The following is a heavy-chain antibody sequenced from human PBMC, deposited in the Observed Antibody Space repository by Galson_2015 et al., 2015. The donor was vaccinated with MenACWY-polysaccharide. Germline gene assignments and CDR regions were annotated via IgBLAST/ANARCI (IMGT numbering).Heavy chain of an antibody. D-gene: IGHD1-26*01. CDR3: AKGWVEGGTTKIGFDN. CDR2: IRNDGREK. J-gene: IGHJ4*02. V-gene: IGHV3-74*01. CDR1: GFTFSGNW. Sequence: SLRLSCAASGFTFSGNWMHWVRQAPGKGLVWVSRIRNDGREKDYADSVMGRFSISRDNAENTVYLQMNSLRADDTAVYYCAKGWVEGGTTKIGFDNGGQGPLVTVSS.